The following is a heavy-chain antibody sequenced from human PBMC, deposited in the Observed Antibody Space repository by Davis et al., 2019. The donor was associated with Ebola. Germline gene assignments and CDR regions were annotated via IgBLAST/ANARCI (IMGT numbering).Heavy chain of an antibody. D-gene: IGHD6-19*01. CDR3: AREGEGEYSSGWYYFDY. Sequence: GRFTISRDNAKNSLYLQMNSLRAEDTAVYYCAREGEGEYSSGWYYFDYWGQGTLVTVSS. V-gene: IGHV3-11*06. J-gene: IGHJ4*02.